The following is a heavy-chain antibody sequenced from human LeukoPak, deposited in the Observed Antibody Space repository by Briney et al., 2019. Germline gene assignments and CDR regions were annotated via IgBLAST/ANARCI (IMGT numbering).Heavy chain of an antibody. J-gene: IGHJ3*01. CDR2: IDTSSSTM. CDR3: AREDDSWGPNNLDL. Sequence: GGSLRLSCAASAFTFSDYSMNWVRQAPGQGLEWISYIDTSSSTMYYADSVMGRFTISRDNAKESLYLQMNSLRDEDTAVYYCAREDDSWGPNNLDLWGQGTVVTVSS. V-gene: IGHV3-48*02. D-gene: IGHD7-27*01. CDR1: AFTFSDYS.